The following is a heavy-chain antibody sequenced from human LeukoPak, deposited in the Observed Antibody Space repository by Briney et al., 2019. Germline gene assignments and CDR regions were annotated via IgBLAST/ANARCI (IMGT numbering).Heavy chain of an antibody. D-gene: IGHD3-22*01. V-gene: IGHV4-39*07. CDR2: INHSGST. CDR3: ARAVYYYDSSGYYPYNWFDP. Sequence: SETLSLTCTVSGGSISSSSYYWGWIRQPPGKGLEWIGEINHSGSTNYNPSLKSRVTISVDTSKNQFSLKLSSVTAADTAVYYCARAVYYYDSSGYYPYNWFDPWGQGTLVTVSS. J-gene: IGHJ5*02. CDR1: GGSISSSSYY.